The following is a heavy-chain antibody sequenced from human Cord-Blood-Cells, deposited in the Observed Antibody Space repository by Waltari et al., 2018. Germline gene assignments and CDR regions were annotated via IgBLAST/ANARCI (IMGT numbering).Heavy chain of an antibody. CDR3: ARDGKIAAIDY. V-gene: IGHV1-2*02. J-gene: IGHJ4*02. Sequence: QVQLVQSGAEVKKPGASVKVSCKASGYTFTGYYMHWVRQAPGQGLEWMVWSNPNRGGKNYAQKVQGRVTMTRDTSISTAYMELSRLRSDDTAVYYCARDGKIAAIDYWGQGTLVTVSS. D-gene: IGHD6-13*01. CDR2: SNPNRGGK. CDR1: GYTFTGYY.